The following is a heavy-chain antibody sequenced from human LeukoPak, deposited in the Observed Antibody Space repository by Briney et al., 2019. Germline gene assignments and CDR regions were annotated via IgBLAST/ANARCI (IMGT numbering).Heavy chain of an antibody. V-gene: IGHV3-30-3*01. J-gene: IGHJ3*02. CDR3: AREAMIVVVKGDAFDI. Sequence: GGSLRLSCAASGFTFSSYAMHWVRQAPGKGLEWVAVISYDGSNKYYADSVKGRFTISRDNSKNTLYLQMNSLRAEDTAVYYCAREAMIVVVKGDAFDIWGQGTMATVSS. CDR2: ISYDGSNK. CDR1: GFTFSSYA. D-gene: IGHD3-22*01.